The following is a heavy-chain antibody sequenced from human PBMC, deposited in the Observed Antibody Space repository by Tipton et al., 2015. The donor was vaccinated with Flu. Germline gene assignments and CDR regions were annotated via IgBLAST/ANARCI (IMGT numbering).Heavy chain of an antibody. J-gene: IGHJ4*02. V-gene: IGHV4-61*03. CDR3: PGGVGGSYPRDY. CDR1: GGFVSSGSYY. D-gene: IGHD3-16*01. Sequence: TLSLTCSVSGGFVSSGSYYWSWIRQPPGKGLGWIRYIYSNGDAFYNASLVSRVAISLDTSENHFSLKLTAVTDADTAGYYCPGGVGGSYPRDYWGQGTLVTVSS. CDR2: IYSNGDA.